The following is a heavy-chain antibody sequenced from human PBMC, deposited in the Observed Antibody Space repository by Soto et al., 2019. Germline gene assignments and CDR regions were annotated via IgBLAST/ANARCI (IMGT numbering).Heavy chain of an antibody. J-gene: IGHJ4*02. CDR3: AKGTEYCGGDCNYLFDY. CDR2: ISAGGDKT. D-gene: IGHD2-21*02. V-gene: IGHV3-23*01. CDR1: GFTFNTHG. Sequence: GGSLRLSCAASGFTFNTHGMTWVRQAPGKGLEWVSAISAGGDKTHYADSVKGRITISRDNSKNTVYMQMKSLGAEDTAVYYCAKGTEYCGGDCNYLFDYWGQGTVVTVSS.